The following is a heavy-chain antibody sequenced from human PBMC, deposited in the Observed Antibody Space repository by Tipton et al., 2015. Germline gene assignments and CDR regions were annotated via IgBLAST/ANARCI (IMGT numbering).Heavy chain of an antibody. D-gene: IGHD6-19*01. CDR1: GGSISSSSYS. CDR2: IYYNGRT. CDR3: ASRGRGAVAGTIADY. Sequence: TLSLTCTVSGGSISSSSYSWGWIRQPPGKGLEWIGSIYYNGRTYYNPSLRSRVTMYVDTSKNQFSLKLNSVTAADTAVYYCASRGRGAVAGTIADYWGRGTLVTVSS. V-gene: IGHV4-39*01. J-gene: IGHJ4*02.